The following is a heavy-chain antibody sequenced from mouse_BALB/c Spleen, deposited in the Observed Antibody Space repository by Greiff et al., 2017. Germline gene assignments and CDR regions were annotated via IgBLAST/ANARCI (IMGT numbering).Heavy chain of an antibody. CDR3: ARGMITTVFDY. V-gene: IGHV5-6-3*01. CDR2: INSNGGST. J-gene: IGHJ2*01. CDR1: GFTFSSYG. D-gene: IGHD2-4*01. Sequence: DVMLVESGGGLVQPGGSLKLSCAASGFTFSSYGMSWVRQTPDKRLELVATINSNGGSTYYPDSVKGRFTISRDNAKNTLYLQMSSLKSEDTAMYYCARGMITTVFDYWGQGTTLTVSS.